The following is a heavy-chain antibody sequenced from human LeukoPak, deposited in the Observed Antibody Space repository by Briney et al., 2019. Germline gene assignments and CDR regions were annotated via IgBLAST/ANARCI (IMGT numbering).Heavy chain of an antibody. D-gene: IGHD5-24*01. CDR2: INPNSGGT. CDR3: ARALVEMATILADDDAFDI. J-gene: IGHJ3*02. CDR1: GYTFTGYY. Sequence: ASVKVSCKASGYTFTGYYMHWVRQAPGQGLEWMGWINPNSGGTNYAQKFQGRVTMTRDTSISTAYMELRSLRSDDTAVYYCARALVEMATILADDDAFDIWGQGTMVTVSS. V-gene: IGHV1-2*02.